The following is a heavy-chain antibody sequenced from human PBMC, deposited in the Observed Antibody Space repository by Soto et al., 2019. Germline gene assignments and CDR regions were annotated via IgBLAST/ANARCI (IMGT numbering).Heavy chain of an antibody. J-gene: IGHJ4*01. CDR1: GFTFTNAW. CDR3: TTGRYSDSGNSYFSLLV. V-gene: IGHV3-15*01. D-gene: IGHD3-22*01. CDR2: IKSKTDGGTT. Sequence: GGSLRLSCAGSGFTFTNAWMSWVRQAPGKGLEWVGRIKSKTDGGTTDYAAPVKGRFTISRDDSKNTLYLQMNSLETEDTAAYYCTTGRYSDSGNSYFSLLVWGHGTLVTVSS.